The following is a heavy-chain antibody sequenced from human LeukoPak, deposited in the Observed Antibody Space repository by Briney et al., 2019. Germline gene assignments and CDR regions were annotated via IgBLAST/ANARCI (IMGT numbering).Heavy chain of an antibody. D-gene: IGHD6-19*01. CDR3: ARVGTTAVAGTPRDY. CDR2: ISAYNGNT. V-gene: IGHV1-18*01. Sequence: ASVKVSCKASGYTFTSYGISWVRQAPGQGLEWMGWISAYNGNTNYAQKLQGRVTMTTDTSTSTAYMELRSLRSEDTAVYYCARVGTTAVAGTPRDYWGQGTLVTVSS. CDR1: GYTFTSYG. J-gene: IGHJ4*02.